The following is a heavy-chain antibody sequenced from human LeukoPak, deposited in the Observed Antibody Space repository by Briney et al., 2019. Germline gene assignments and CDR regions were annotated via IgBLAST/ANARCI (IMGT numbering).Heavy chain of an antibody. CDR1: GFTFSSYS. J-gene: IGHJ6*02. Sequence: GSLRLSCAASGFTFSSYSMNWVRQAPGKGLEWVSSISSSSSYIYYADSVKGRFTISRDNAKNSLYLQMNSLRTEDTAVYYCGRIAINANNGMDVWGQGTTVTVSS. V-gene: IGHV3-21*04. CDR2: ISSSSSYI. D-gene: IGHD1/OR15-1a*01. CDR3: GRIAINANNGMDV.